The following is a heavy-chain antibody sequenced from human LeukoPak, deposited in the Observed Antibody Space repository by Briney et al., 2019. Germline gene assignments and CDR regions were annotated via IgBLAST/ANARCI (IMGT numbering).Heavy chain of an antibody. D-gene: IGHD3-10*01. J-gene: IGHJ4*02. V-gene: IGHV4-59*12. Sequence: PSETLSLTCTVSGGSISGYYWTWIRQPPGKGLEWIGHINYSGDTIYNPSLKSRVTISVDTSKNQFSLTLSSVTAADTAVYYCARVMVRGVIGFDYWGQGTLVTVSS. CDR3: ARVMVRGVIGFDY. CDR2: INYSGDT. CDR1: GGSISGYY.